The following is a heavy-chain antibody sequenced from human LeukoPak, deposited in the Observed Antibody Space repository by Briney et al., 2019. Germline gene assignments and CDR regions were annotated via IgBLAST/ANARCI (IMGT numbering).Heavy chain of an antibody. CDR1: GYTFTGYY. V-gene: IGHV1-2*02. J-gene: IGHJ6*03. CDR3: ARAVYYDSSGYYPNYYYYYYMDV. CDR2: INPNSGGT. D-gene: IGHD3-22*01. Sequence: ASVKVSCKASGYTFTGYYMHWVRQAPGQGLEGMGWINPNSGGTNYAQKFQGRVTMTRDTSISTAYMELSRLRSDDTAVYYCARAVYYDSSGYYPNYYYYYYMDVWGKGTTVTVPS.